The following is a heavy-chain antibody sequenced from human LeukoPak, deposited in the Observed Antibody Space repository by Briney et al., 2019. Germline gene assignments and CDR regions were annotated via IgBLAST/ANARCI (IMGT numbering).Heavy chain of an antibody. D-gene: IGHD2/OR15-2a*01. V-gene: IGHV3-23*01. CDR3: AKDSSMTSTWYYYGMDV. CDR2: ISGSGGST. J-gene: IGHJ6*02. Sequence: GGSLRLSCAASGFTFSSYAMSWVRQAPGKGLEWVSAISGSGGSTYYADSVKGRFTISRDNSKNTLYLQMNSLRAEDTAVYYCAKDSSMTSTWYYYGMDVWGQGTTVTVSS. CDR1: GFTFSSYA.